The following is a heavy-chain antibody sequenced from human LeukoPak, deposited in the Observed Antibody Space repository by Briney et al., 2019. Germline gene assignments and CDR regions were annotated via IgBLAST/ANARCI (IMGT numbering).Heavy chain of an antibody. CDR3: ARAAHYDILTGNYYFDY. CDR1: GGSISSGDYY. Sequence: SETLSLTCTVSGGSISSGDYYWSWIRQPPGKGLEWIGYIYYSGSTYYNPSLKSRVTISVDTSKNQFSLKLSSVTAADTAVYYCARAAHYDILTGNYYFDYWGQGTLVTVSS. CDR2: IYYSGST. V-gene: IGHV4-30-4*01. J-gene: IGHJ4*02. D-gene: IGHD3-9*01.